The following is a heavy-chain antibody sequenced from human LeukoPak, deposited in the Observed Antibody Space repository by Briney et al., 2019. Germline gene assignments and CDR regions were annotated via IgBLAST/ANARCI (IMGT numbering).Heavy chain of an antibody. CDR3: ARSYYGSGRYGPQFDY. CDR1: GYTFTSYG. CDR2: ISAYNGNT. D-gene: IGHD3-10*01. V-gene: IGHV1-18*01. Sequence: ASVKVSCKASGYTFTSYGISWVRQAPGQGLEWMGWISAYNGNTNYAQKLQGRVTMTTDTSTSTAYMELRSLRSDDTAVYYCARSYYGSGRYGPQFDYWGQGTLVTVSS. J-gene: IGHJ4*02.